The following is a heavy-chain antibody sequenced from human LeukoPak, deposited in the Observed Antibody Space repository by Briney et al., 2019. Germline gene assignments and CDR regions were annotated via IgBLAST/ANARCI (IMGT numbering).Heavy chain of an antibody. Sequence: SETLSLTCTVSGGSISYAHYYWSWIRQPPGKGLEWIGYIYYSGDTYYNPSLKSRVTISVDTSKNQFSLKLSSVTAADTAVYYCARARIHHTRYYYYYMDVWGKGTTVTVSS. J-gene: IGHJ6*03. CDR1: GGSISYAHYY. CDR2: IYYSGDT. D-gene: IGHD1-14*01. CDR3: ARARIHHTRYYYYYMDV. V-gene: IGHV4-30-4*01.